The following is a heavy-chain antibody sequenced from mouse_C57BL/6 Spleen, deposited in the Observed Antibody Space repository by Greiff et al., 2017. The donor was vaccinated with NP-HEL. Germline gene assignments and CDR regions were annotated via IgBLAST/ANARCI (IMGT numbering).Heavy chain of an antibody. Sequence: EVKLVESGGDLVKPGGSLKLSCAASGFTFSSYGMSWVRQTPDKRLEWVATISSGGSYTYYPDSVKGRFTISRDNAKNTLYLQMSSLKSEDTAMYYCARRQLRLYYYAMDYWGQGTSVTVSS. CDR2: ISSGGSYT. J-gene: IGHJ4*01. D-gene: IGHD3-2*02. CDR3: ARRQLRLYYYAMDY. V-gene: IGHV5-6*02. CDR1: GFTFSSYG.